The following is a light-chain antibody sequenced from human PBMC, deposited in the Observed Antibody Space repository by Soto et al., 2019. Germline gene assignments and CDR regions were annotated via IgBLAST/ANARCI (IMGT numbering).Light chain of an antibody. CDR2: AAS. CDR1: QSIGGF. Sequence: IQMTQSPSSLSVSVGDRVTITCRASQSIGGFLNWYQQKPGKAPKLLIYAASSLKSEVPSRFSGSGSGTDFTLTISSLQPEDFATYYCLQDYNYPLTFGQGTKVDIK. V-gene: IGKV1-6*01. CDR3: LQDYNYPLT. J-gene: IGKJ2*01.